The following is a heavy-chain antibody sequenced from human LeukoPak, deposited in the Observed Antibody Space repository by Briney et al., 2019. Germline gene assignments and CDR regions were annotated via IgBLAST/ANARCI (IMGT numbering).Heavy chain of an antibody. CDR3: ATGCVGSPNCQTTGYDH. D-gene: IGHD2-2*01. Sequence: PGGSLRLSCAASGFTFSTYATNWVRQAPGKGLEWVSGISDSGRNTYYSDSVKGRFTISRDNSESTVYLQMNSLTAEDTAQYYCATGCVGSPNCQTTGYDHWGQGTLVTVSS. V-gene: IGHV3-23*01. J-gene: IGHJ4*02. CDR1: GFTFSTYA. CDR2: ISDSGRNT.